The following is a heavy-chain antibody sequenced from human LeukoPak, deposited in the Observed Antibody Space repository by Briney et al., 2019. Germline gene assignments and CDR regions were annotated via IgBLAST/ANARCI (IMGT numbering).Heavy chain of an antibody. Sequence: GGSLRLSWAASGFTFSSYAMISVRQAPGKGLEWVSAISGSGGGTYYAHSVKGRFTISRDNSKNTLYLQMNSRRAEDTAVYYCAKGAIVVVPAAIREDWFDPWGQGTLVTVSS. D-gene: IGHD2-2*01. V-gene: IGHV3-23*01. J-gene: IGHJ5*02. CDR2: ISGSGGGT. CDR3: AKGAIVVVPAAIREDWFDP. CDR1: GFTFSSYA.